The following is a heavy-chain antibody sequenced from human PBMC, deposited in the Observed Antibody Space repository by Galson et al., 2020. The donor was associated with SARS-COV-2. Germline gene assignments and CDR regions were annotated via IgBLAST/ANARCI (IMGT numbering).Heavy chain of an antibody. J-gene: IGHJ4*02. D-gene: IGHD2-8*01. CDR3: ARAGQTNRCWGFDF. CDR1: GFTFSSHA. CDR2: IFFDGSDK. Sequence: GGSLRLSCAASGFTFSSHAMHWVRQAPGKGLEWVAQIFFDGSDKYYGDSVKGRFTISRDSSKNTVDLQMNNLGADDTAVYYCARAGQTNRCWGFDFWGQGTLVNGSS. V-gene: IGHV3-33*01.